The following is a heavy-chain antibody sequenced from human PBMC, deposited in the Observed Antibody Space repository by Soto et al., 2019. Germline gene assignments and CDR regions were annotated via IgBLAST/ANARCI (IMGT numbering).Heavy chain of an antibody. CDR2: INAGNGNT. D-gene: IGHD3-22*01. Sequence: QVQLVQSGAEVKEPGASVKISCKTSGYSFTSYVMHWVRQAPGQSLERMGWINAGNGNTKCSQKFQNRVTMTRDTSASTVYLELSSLTSEDTAVYYCAREYGYYDSSGQLDYWYFDPWGRGTLVTVSS. V-gene: IGHV1-3*01. CDR3: AREYGYYDSSGQLDYWYFDP. CDR1: GYSFTSYV. J-gene: IGHJ2*01.